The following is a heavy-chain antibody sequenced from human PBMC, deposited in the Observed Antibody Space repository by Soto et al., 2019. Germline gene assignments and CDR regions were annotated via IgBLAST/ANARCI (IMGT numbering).Heavy chain of an antibody. Sequence: PGGSLRLSCAASGFTFSSYWMSWVRQAPGKGLEWVANIKQDGSEKYYVDSVKGRFTSSRDNAKNSLYLQMNRRRAEDTAVYYCARGFKEMATIGYFDYWGQGTLVTVSS. CDR2: IKQDGSEK. CDR3: ARGFKEMATIGYFDY. D-gene: IGHD5-12*01. J-gene: IGHJ4*02. CDR1: GFTFSSYW. V-gene: IGHV3-7*01.